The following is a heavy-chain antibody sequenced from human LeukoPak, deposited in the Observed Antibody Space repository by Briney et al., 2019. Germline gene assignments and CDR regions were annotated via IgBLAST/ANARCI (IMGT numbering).Heavy chain of an antibody. CDR1: GFTFSSYE. D-gene: IGHD3-10*01. Sequence: GGSLRLSCAASGFTFSSYEMNWVRQAPGKGLEWVSYISSNGSTIYYADSVKGRFTISRDNAKNSLYLQMNSLRAEDTAVYYCARDAVRGVIMGPLDYWGQGTLVTVSS. CDR3: ARDAVRGVIMGPLDY. V-gene: IGHV3-48*03. CDR2: ISSNGSTI. J-gene: IGHJ4*02.